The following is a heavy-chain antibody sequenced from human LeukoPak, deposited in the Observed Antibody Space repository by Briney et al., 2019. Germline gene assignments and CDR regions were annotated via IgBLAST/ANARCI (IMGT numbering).Heavy chain of an antibody. D-gene: IGHD1-26*01. CDR1: GFSFSAYW. CDR3: ARAQVGAPTDY. V-gene: IGHV3-7*01. Sequence: GGSLRLSCAASGFSFSAYWMTWVRQAPGTGLEWVANINPAGTETYYVDPVKGRFTISRDNTKNTVYLQMDSLTAEDTAVYYCARAQVGAPTDYWGPGTLVTVSS. J-gene: IGHJ4*02. CDR2: INPAGTET.